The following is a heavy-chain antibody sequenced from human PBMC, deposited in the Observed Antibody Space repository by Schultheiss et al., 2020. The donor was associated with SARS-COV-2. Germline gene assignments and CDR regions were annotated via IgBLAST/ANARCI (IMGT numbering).Heavy chain of an antibody. CDR3: ARGGSSNQPLQYYYYMDV. CDR2: IKDSGRTT. CDR1: GGPFNNYY. D-gene: IGHD4-11*01. Sequence: SETLSLTCAVYGGPFNNYYWTWIRQPPRKGVEWIGEIKDSGRTTNYNPSLKSRVTISVDTSKNQFSLRLTSVTAADTAVYYCARGGSSNQPLQYYYYMDVWGKGTPVTVSS. V-gene: IGHV4-34*01. J-gene: IGHJ6*03.